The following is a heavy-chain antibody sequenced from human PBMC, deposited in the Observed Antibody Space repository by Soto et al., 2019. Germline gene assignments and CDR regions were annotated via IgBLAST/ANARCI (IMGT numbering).Heavy chain of an antibody. CDR1: GFSFSDYY. Sequence: PGGSLRLSCAASGFSFSDYYMSWIRQAPGKGLEWVSYIDFTSNSIYYADSVKGRFTISRDNAKNSLYLQMNSLRAEDTAVYYCARMGDSSGYSGWFDPWGQGTLVTVSS. CDR3: ARMGDSSGYSGWFDP. V-gene: IGHV3-11*04. J-gene: IGHJ5*02. CDR2: IDFTSNSI. D-gene: IGHD3-22*01.